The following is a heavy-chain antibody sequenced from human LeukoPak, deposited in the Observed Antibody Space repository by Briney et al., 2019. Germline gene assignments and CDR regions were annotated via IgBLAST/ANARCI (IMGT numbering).Heavy chain of an antibody. J-gene: IGHJ4*02. V-gene: IGHV4-39*07. CDR2: INHSGST. D-gene: IGHD3-22*01. CDR1: GGSIYSSSSF. Sequence: SKTLSLTCTVSGGSIYSSSSFWGWIRQPPGKGLEWIGEINHSGSTNYNPSLKSRVTISVDTSKNQFSLKLSSVTAADTAVYYCARGPPSYYYDSSGYNYFDYWGQGTLVTVSS. CDR3: ARGPPSYYYDSSGYNYFDY.